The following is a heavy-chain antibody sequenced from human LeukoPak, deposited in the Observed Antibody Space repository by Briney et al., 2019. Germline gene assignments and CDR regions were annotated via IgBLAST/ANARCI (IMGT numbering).Heavy chain of an antibody. CDR3: ARASKSDYYDSSGYYYEVGAFDI. D-gene: IGHD3-22*01. V-gene: IGHV3-48*01. CDR1: GFTFNRYS. J-gene: IGHJ3*02. CDR2: ISSSGTTI. Sequence: PGGSLRLSCAASGFTFNRYSMNWVRQAPGKGLEWISYISSSGTTIYYADSVQGRFIISRDNARNSLYLQMNSLRAEDTAVYYCARASKSDYYDSSGYYYEVGAFDIWGQGTMVTVSS.